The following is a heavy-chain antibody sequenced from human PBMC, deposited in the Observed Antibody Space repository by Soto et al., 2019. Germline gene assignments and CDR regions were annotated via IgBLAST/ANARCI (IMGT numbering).Heavy chain of an antibody. CDR3: AREHQPRGLYFHYYGADV. CDR2: INAGDGDT. CDR1: GFTLTFYA. J-gene: IGHJ6*02. Sequence: ASVKVCSKAPGFTLTFYAMHWVRQAPGQRLEWTGWINAGDGDTKYPQKFQGRVTITRDTFENTAYMEVSSLRSEDTAIYYCAREHQPRGLYFHYYGADVWGQGSTVTVSS. D-gene: IGHD2-2*01. V-gene: IGHV1-3*01.